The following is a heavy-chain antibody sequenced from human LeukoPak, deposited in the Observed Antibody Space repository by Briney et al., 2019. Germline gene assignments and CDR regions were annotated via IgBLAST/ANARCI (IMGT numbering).Heavy chain of an antibody. CDR2: IYYSGST. V-gene: IGHV4-39*07. Sequence: PSETLSLTCTVSGGSISSSSYYWGWIRQPPGKGLEWIGSIYYSGSTYYNPSHKSRVTISVDTSKNQFSLKLSSVTAADTAVYYCATSAGIAAAYDYWGQGTLVTVSS. CDR3: ATSAGIAAAYDY. J-gene: IGHJ4*02. CDR1: GGSISSSSYY. D-gene: IGHD6-13*01.